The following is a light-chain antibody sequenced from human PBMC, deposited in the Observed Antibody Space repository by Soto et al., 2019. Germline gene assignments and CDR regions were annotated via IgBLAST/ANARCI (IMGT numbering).Light chain of an antibody. CDR1: SSDVGGYDY. Sequence: QSALTQPPSASGSPGQSVTISCTGTSSDVGGYDYVSWYQRHPGKAPKLLIYEVSKRPSGVPDRFSGSKSGNTASLTVSGLQADYEADYYCSSYAGTNAYVLFGGGTKLTVL. CDR2: EVS. CDR3: SSYAGTNAYVL. V-gene: IGLV2-8*01. J-gene: IGLJ2*01.